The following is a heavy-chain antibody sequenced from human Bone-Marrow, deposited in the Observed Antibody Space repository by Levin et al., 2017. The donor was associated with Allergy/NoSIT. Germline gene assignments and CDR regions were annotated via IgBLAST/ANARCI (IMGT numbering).Heavy chain of an antibody. CDR1: GFTFSSYG. D-gene: IGHD3-22*01. CDR3: AKEQMNYDSSGYYFQWYYYGMDV. Sequence: GESLKISCAASGFTFSSYGMHWVRQAPGKGLEWVAVISYDGSNKYYADSVKGRFTISRDNSKNTLYLQMNSLRAEDTAVYYCAKEQMNYDSSGYYFQWYYYGMDVWGQGTTVTVSS. V-gene: IGHV3-30*18. CDR2: ISYDGSNK. J-gene: IGHJ6*02.